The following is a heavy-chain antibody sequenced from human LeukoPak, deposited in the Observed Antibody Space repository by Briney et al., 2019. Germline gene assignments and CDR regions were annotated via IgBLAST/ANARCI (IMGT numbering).Heavy chain of an antibody. CDR3: ATVTKVDFDY. CDR1: GFTFSSYT. D-gene: IGHD4-11*01. CDR2: VSVEGTGR. Sequence: GGSLRLSCAASGFTFSSYTFYWFRQAPGKGLEWVASVSVEGTGRYFPGSVEGRFTISRDDSKNTVPLQMSNVRAEDTAVYFCATVTKVDFDYWGQGTLVTVSS. V-gene: IGHV3-30*04. J-gene: IGHJ4*02.